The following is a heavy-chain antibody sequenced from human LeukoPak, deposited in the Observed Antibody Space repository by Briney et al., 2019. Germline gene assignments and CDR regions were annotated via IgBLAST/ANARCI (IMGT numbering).Heavy chain of an antibody. CDR2: IGTAGDT. J-gene: IGHJ4*02. V-gene: IGHV3-13*01. Sequence: GGSLKLSCAASGFTFSSSDRNWVGKAKGKGREGASAIGTAGDTYYPGSVKGRFTISRENAKNSLYLQMNSLRAEDTAVYYCAKDQKVMVTHTSDYWGQGTLVTVSS. D-gene: IGHD3-22*01. CDR3: AKDQKVMVTHTSDY. CDR1: GFTFSSSD.